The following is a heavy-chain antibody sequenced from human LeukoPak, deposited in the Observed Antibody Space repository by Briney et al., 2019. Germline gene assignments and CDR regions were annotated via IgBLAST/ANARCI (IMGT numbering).Heavy chain of an antibody. CDR3: ATGYSSGWYYFDY. D-gene: IGHD6-19*01. J-gene: IGHJ4*02. Sequence: GRSLRLSCAASGFTFSSYGMHCVRQAPGKGLEWVALISYDGSNKYYADSVKGRFTISRDNSKNTLYLQMNSLRTEDTAVYYCATGYSSGWYYFDYWGQGTLVTVSS. V-gene: IGHV3-30*03. CDR1: GFTFSSYG. CDR2: ISYDGSNK.